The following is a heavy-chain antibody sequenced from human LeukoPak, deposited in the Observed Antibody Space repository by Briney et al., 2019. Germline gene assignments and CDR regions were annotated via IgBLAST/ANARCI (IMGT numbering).Heavy chain of an antibody. Sequence: PGGSLRLSCAASGFTFSSYAMSWVRQAPGKGLERVSGISTSGASTSNADSVKGRFTISRDNPRNTLYMQMNSLRAEDTALYYCAIMHPYYDGSGYWVQWGQGTLVTVSS. CDR1: GFTFSSYA. J-gene: IGHJ4*02. V-gene: IGHV3-23*01. CDR2: ISTSGAST. CDR3: AIMHPYYDGSGYWVQ. D-gene: IGHD3-22*01.